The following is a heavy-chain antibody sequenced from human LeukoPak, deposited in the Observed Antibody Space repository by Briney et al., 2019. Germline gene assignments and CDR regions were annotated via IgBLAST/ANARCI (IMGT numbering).Heavy chain of an antibody. CDR3: ARIPSSSSWPRGDQYYFDY. J-gene: IGHJ4*02. CDR2: INPSGGST. CDR1: GYTFTSYY. V-gene: IGHV1-46*01. D-gene: IGHD6-13*01. Sequence: ASVKVSCKASGYTFTSYYMHWVRQAPGQVLEWMGIINPSGGSTSYAQKFQGRVTMTRDTSTSTVYMELSSLRSEDTAVYYCARIPSSSSWPRGDQYYFDYWGQGTLVTVSS.